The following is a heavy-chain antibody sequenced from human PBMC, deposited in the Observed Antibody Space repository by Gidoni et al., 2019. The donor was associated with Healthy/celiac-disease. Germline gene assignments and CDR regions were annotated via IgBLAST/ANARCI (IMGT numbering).Heavy chain of an antibody. Sequence: GSTYYNPSLKSRATISVDTSKNQFSLKLSSVTAADTAVYYCARYYDSSTYIPVGAVDAFDIWGQGTMVPVSS. CDR3: ARYYDSSTYIPVGAVDAFDI. V-gene: IGHV4-31*02. CDR2: GST. D-gene: IGHD3-22*01. J-gene: IGHJ3*02.